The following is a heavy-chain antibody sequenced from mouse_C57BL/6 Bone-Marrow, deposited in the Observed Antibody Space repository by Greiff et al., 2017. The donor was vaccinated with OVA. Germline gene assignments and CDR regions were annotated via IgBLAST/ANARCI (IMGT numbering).Heavy chain of an antibody. CDR2: IDPSDSYT. CDR3: ARAPYGYYWFAY. Sequence: VQLQQPGAELVKPGASVKLSCTASGYTFTSYWMQWVKQRPGQGLEWIGTIDPSDSYTNYTQKFKGKATLTVDTSSSTAYMQLSSLRSEDSAVYYCARAPYGYYWFAYWGQGTLVTVSA. J-gene: IGHJ3*01. V-gene: IGHV1-50*01. D-gene: IGHD2-12*01. CDR1: GYTFTSYW.